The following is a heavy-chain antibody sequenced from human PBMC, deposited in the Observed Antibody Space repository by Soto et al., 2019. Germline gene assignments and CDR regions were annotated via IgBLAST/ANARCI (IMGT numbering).Heavy chain of an antibody. D-gene: IGHD3-9*01. J-gene: IGHJ6*04. CDR3: AKEPVYDILTGYCPPMDV. V-gene: IGHV3-23*01. CDR2: ISGSGRST. Sequence: GGSLRLSCAASGFTFSSYAMSWVRQAPGKGLEWVSAISGSGRSTYYADSVKGRFTISRDNSKNTLYLQMNSLRAEDTAVYYCAKEPVYDILTGYCPPMDVWGKGTTVTVSA. CDR1: GFTFSSYA.